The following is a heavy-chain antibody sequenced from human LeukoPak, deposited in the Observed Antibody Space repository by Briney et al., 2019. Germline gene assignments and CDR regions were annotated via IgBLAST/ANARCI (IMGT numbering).Heavy chain of an antibody. CDR1: GGSISSSNW. V-gene: IGHV4-4*02. Sequence: SETLSLTCAVSGGSISSSNWWSWVRQPPGKGLEWIGEIYHSGSTNYNPSLKSRVTISVDTSKNQSSLKLSSVTAADTAVYYCARLKATVSIHAYFDSWGQGTLVTVSS. CDR3: ARLKATVSIHAYFDS. CDR2: IYHSGST. J-gene: IGHJ4*02. D-gene: IGHD4-17*01.